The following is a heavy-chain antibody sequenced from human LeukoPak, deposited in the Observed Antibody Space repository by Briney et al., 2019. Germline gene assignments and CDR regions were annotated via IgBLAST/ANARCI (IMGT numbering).Heavy chain of an antibody. Sequence: GGSLRLSCAASGFTFSGSAMHWVRQASGKGLEWVGRIRSKANSYATAYAASVKGRFTISRVDSKNTAYLQMNSLKTEDTAVYYCTRRSAEIDYWGQGTLVTVSS. J-gene: IGHJ4*02. CDR1: GFTFSGSA. D-gene: IGHD6-19*01. CDR3: TRRSAEIDY. CDR2: IRSKANSYAT. V-gene: IGHV3-73*01.